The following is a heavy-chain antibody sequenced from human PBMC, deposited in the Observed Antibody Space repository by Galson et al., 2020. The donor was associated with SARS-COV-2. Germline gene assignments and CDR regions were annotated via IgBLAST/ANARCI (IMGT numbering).Heavy chain of an antibody. CDR3: ARGKDCRGGSCYRGWFDP. CDR2: IYYTGST. V-gene: IGHV4-39*07. Sequence: SETLSLTCPVSGGSFTSSSYYWGWIRQPPGKGLEWIGTIYYTGSTHYNPSLKSRVIISVDTSKNQFFLRLSSVTAADTAVYYCARGKDCRGGSCYRGWFDPWGQGTLVTVSS. D-gene: IGHD2-15*01. J-gene: IGHJ5*02. CDR1: GGSFTSSSYY.